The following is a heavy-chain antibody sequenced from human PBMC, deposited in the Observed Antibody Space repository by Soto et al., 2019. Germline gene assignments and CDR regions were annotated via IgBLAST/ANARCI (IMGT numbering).Heavy chain of an antibody. CDR1: GGSSSSGGYY. J-gene: IGHJ6*02. V-gene: IGHV4-31*03. CDR3: ARGPPSYYYGSGSYRSSYYYYYGMDV. D-gene: IGHD3-10*01. Sequence: PSETLSLTCTVSGGSSSSGGYYWSWIRQHPGKGLEWIGYIYYSGSTYYNPSLKSRVTISVDTSKNQFSLKLSSVTAADTAVYYCARGPPSYYYGSGSYRSSYYYYYGMDVWGQGTTVTVSS. CDR2: IYYSGST.